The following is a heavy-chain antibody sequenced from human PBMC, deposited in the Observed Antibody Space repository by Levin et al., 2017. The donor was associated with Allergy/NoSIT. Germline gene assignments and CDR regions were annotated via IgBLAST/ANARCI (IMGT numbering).Heavy chain of an antibody. CDR2: MSGSGHIT. Sequence: GESLKISCAASGFTFSNYAMSWVRQAPGKGLEWVSAMSGSGHITYYADSVKGRFTISRDNSKNTLYLQMNSLRAEDTAVYYCAKEYIYSSSWEFFDYWGQGTRVTVSS. CDR1: GFTFSNYA. V-gene: IGHV3-23*01. J-gene: IGHJ4*02. D-gene: IGHD6-13*01. CDR3: AKEYIYSSSWEFFDY.